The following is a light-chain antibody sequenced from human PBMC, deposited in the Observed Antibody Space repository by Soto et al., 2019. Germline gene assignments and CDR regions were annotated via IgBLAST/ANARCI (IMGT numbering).Light chain of an antibody. CDR2: AAS. CDR1: QGIGIY. V-gene: IGKV1-27*01. Sequence: DIQMTQSPSSLSASLGDRVTITCRASQGIGIYLAWFQQKPGKVPKLLIYAASALQSGVPSRFSGSGSETDFTLTISSLQPEDVATYYCQKYNSCPLTFGAGTRVEIK. CDR3: QKYNSCPLT. J-gene: IGKJ4*01.